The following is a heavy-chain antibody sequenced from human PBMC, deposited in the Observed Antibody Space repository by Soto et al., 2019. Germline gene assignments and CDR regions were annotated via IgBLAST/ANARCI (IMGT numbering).Heavy chain of an antibody. CDR3: ARTYGGYYDY. CDR2: IYYSGST. V-gene: IGHV4-59*01. J-gene: IGHJ4*02. Sequence: PSETLSLTCTVSGGSIRSYYWSWIRQPPGKGLEWIGYIYYSGSTNYNPSLKSRVTISVDTSKNQFSLKLRSVTAADTAVYYCARTYGGYYDYWGQGTLVTVSS. D-gene: IGHD2-8*01. CDR1: GGSIRSYY.